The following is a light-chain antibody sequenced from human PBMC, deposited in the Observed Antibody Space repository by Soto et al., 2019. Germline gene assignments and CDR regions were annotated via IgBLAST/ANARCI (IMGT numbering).Light chain of an antibody. V-gene: IGLV2-14*01. CDR2: DVS. J-gene: IGLJ2*01. Sequence: QSALTQPASVSGSPGQSIAISCSGTSSDVGDYKSVSWYQYHPGKAPKLMIYDVSNRPSGISNRFSGSKSGNTASLTISGLQAEDEADYYCSSFTISRNTVIFGGGTKVTVL. CDR3: SSFTISRNTVI. CDR1: SSDVGDYKS.